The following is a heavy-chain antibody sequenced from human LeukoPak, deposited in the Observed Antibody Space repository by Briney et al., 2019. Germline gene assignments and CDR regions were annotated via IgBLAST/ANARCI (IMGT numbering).Heavy chain of an antibody. Sequence: TSETLSLTCAVYGGSFSGYYWSWIRQPPGKGLEWIGEINHSGSTNYNPSLKSRVTISVDTSKNQFSLKLSSVTAADTAVYYCARGYDSSGYYYAIDYWGQGTLVTVSS. CDR3: ARGYDSSGYYYAIDY. CDR1: GGSFSGYY. D-gene: IGHD3-22*01. V-gene: IGHV4-34*01. CDR2: INHSGST. J-gene: IGHJ4*02.